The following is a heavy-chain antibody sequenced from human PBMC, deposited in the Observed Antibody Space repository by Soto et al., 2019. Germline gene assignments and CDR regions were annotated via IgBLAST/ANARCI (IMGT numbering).Heavy chain of an antibody. CDR1: GYTFSDHY. J-gene: IGHJ4*02. CDR2: INPNSGGT. Sequence: GASVKVSCKTSGYTFSDHYTHWVRQAPGQGLEWMGWINPNSGGTGYAEKFQGRVTMTRVTSISTAYMELNRLNSDDTAVYYCVRGGPVAGPTSSEAYHPFDFWGQGTLVTVSS. V-gene: IGHV1-2*02. CDR3: VRGGPVAGPTSSEAYHPFDF. D-gene: IGHD6-19*01.